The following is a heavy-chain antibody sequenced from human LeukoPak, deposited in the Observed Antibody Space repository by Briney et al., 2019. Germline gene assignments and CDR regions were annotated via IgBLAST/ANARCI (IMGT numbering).Heavy chain of an antibody. J-gene: IGHJ1*01. V-gene: IGHV4-59*01. D-gene: IGHD3-22*01. CDR3: ASGYVYFQH. CDR1: GGSISSYY. Sequence: SETLSLTCTVSGGSISSYYWSWIRQPPGVELVWIVYIYSSHPTNYHPSLQSRLTISVDTSKNHFSLKLSSVTAADTAVYYCASGYVYFQHWGQGTLVTVSS. CDR2: IYSSHPT.